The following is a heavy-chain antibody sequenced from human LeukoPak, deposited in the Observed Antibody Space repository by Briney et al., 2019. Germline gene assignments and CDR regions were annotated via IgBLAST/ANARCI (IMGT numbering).Heavy chain of an antibody. J-gene: IGHJ4*02. Sequence: GRSLRLSCAASGFTFSDYWMHWVRQAPGKGLVWVARILGDGTVTSYADSLRGRFRISRDNAKNTLYLHMNSLRAEDTAVYYCGGYESDNGDYFHTWGQGSLVTVSS. V-gene: IGHV3-74*01. CDR1: GFTFSDYW. CDR2: ILGDGTVT. CDR3: GGYESDNGDYFHT. D-gene: IGHD4-17*01.